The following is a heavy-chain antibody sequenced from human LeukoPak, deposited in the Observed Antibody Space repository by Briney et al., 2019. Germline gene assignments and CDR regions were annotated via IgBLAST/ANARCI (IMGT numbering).Heavy chain of an antibody. J-gene: IGHJ4*02. CDR3: ARVPDIVATSCDY. CDR2: ISGSGGNT. V-gene: IGHV3-23*01. CDR1: GFTFSSYA. D-gene: IGHD5-12*01. Sequence: GGSLRLSCAASGFTFSSYAMNWVRQAPGKGLDWVSTISGSGGNTYYADSLKGRFTISRDNSKNTLYLQMNSLRAEDTAVYYCARVPDIVATSCDYWGQGTLVTVSS.